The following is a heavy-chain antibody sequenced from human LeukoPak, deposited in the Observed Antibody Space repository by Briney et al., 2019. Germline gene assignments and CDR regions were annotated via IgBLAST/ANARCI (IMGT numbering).Heavy chain of an antibody. Sequence: KPGGSLRLSCAAFGFTFSSYSMNWVRQAPGKGLEWVSSISSSSSYIYYADSVKGRFTISRDNAKNSLYLQMNSLSAEDTAVYYCARDYGLRFLEWFGAFDIRGQGTMVTVSS. V-gene: IGHV3-21*01. D-gene: IGHD3-3*01. CDR3: ARDYGLRFLEWFGAFDI. CDR2: ISSSSSYI. J-gene: IGHJ3*02. CDR1: GFTFSSYS.